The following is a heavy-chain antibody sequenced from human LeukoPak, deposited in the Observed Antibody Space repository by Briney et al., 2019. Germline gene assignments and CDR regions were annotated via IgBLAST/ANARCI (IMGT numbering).Heavy chain of an antibody. Sequence: GGSLRLSCAASGFTFSSYGVHWVRQAPGKGLEWVAVIWYGGSNKYYADSVKGRFTISRDNSKNTLYLQMNSLRAEDTAVYYCAKESVPAARGYFDYWGQGTLVTVSS. J-gene: IGHJ4*02. CDR3: AKESVPAARGYFDY. D-gene: IGHD2-2*01. V-gene: IGHV3-30*02. CDR1: GFTFSSYG. CDR2: IWYGGSNK.